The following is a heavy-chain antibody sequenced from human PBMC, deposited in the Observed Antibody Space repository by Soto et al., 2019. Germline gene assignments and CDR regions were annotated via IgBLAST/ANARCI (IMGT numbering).Heavy chain of an antibody. J-gene: IGHJ4*02. D-gene: IGHD6-19*01. CDR2: ISGYNGDT. CDR1: GYRFTSYG. V-gene: IGHV1-18*01. Sequence: ASVKVSCKASGYRFTSYGISWVRQAPGQGLEWMGWISGYNGDTKYAQKVQGRVTMTTDTSTSTSYMELRSLRSDDTAVYYCAKARAVRLEVCDSWGQGALVTVSS. CDR3: AKARAVRLEVCDS.